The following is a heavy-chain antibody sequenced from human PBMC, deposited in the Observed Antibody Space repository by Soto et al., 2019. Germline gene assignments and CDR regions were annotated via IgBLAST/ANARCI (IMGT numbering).Heavy chain of an antibody. J-gene: IGHJ3*02. CDR2: INAGNGNT. V-gene: IGHV1-3*01. CDR3: ARVVRYCSSTSCYADDAFDI. CDR1: GDTFTIYT. Sequence: GASGKVSWKASGDTFTIYTRHWVRQAPGPRLEWMGWINAGNGNTKYSQKFQGRVTITRDTSASTAYMELSSLRSEDTAVYYCARVVRYCSSTSCYADDAFDIWGQGTMVTVSS. D-gene: IGHD2-2*01.